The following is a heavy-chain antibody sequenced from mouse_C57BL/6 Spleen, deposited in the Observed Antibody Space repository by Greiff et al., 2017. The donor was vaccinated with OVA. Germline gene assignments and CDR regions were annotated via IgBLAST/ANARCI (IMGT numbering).Heavy chain of an antibody. Sequence: EVQLQQSGPELVKPGASVKISCKASGYSFTGYYMNWVKQSPEKSLEWIGEINPSTGGTTYNQKFKAKATLTVDKSSSTAYMQLKSLTSEDSAVYYCARDYGSSPGWFAYWGQGTLVTVSA. J-gene: IGHJ3*01. D-gene: IGHD1-1*01. CDR2: INPSTGGT. CDR1: GYSFTGYY. CDR3: ARDYGSSPGWFAY. V-gene: IGHV1-42*01.